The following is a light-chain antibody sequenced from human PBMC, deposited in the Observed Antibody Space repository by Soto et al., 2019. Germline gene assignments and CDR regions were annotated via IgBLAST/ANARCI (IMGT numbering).Light chain of an antibody. CDR2: DAS. CDR1: QSVSSNY. Sequence: EIVLAQAPGALSLSPGEGATVSCRASQSVSSNYLAWYQQKPGQAPRLLIYDASTRATGIPERFSGSGSGTDFTLTISRLEPEDFAVYYCQQYGTSPKTCGQGTKGDIK. V-gene: IGKV3-20*01. J-gene: IGKJ1*01. CDR3: QQYGTSPKT.